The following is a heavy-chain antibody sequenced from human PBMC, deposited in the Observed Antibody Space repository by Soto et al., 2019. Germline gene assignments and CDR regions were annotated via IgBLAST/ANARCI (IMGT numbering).Heavy chain of an antibody. CDR1: GGSISSGGYY. Sequence: QVQLQESGPGLVKPSQTLSLTCTVSGGSISSGGYYWSWIRQHPGKGLEWIGYIYYSGSTYYNPSLQSRVTISVDTSKNQCSLKLSSVTAADTAVYYCARRDGDGYNAFDYWGQGTLVTVSS. CDR2: IYYSGST. CDR3: ARRDGDGYNAFDY. V-gene: IGHV4-31*03. D-gene: IGHD5-12*01. J-gene: IGHJ4*02.